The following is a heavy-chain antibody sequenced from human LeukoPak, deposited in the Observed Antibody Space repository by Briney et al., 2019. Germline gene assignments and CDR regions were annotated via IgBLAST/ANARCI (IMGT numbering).Heavy chain of an antibody. CDR2: INWNGGST. Sequence: AGGSLRLSCATSGFTFDDYGMSWVRQAPGKGLEWVSGINWNGGSTSYADSVKGRFTISRDNSKNTLYFQMASLRAEDTAVYYCARNNGMDVWGQGTTVIVSS. CDR1: GFTFDDYG. V-gene: IGHV3-20*04. J-gene: IGHJ6*02. CDR3: ARNNGMDV.